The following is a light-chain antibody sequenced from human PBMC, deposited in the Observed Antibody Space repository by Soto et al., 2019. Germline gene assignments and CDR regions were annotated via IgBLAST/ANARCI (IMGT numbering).Light chain of an antibody. V-gene: IGLV1-44*01. CDR3: SAWDDSQNGPV. Sequence: QSVLTQPSSASGTPGQRVTISCSGGSSNIGTSTVNWYHQVPGTAPKLLIYSTNERPSGVPERFSGSTSGTSASLAINGLQSEDEGVFLCSAWDDSQNGPVFGGGTQLTVL. CDR2: STN. CDR1: SSNIGTST. J-gene: IGLJ3*02.